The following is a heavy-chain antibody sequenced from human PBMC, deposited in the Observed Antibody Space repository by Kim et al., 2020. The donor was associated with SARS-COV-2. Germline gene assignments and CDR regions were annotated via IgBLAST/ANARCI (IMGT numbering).Heavy chain of an antibody. V-gene: IGHV3-49*03. J-gene: IGHJ3*02. CDR3: TRAGFGEIFLAFDI. Sequence: GGSLRLSCTASGFTFGDYAMSWFRQAPGKGLEWVGFIRSKAYGGTTEYAASVKGRFTISRDDSKSIAYLQMNSLKTEDTAVYYCTRAGFGEIFLAFDIWGQGTMVTVSS. D-gene: IGHD3-10*01. CDR2: IRSKAYGGTT. CDR1: GFTFGDYA.